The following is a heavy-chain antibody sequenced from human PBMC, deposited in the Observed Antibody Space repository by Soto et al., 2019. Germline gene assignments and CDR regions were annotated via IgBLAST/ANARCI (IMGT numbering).Heavy chain of an antibody. D-gene: IGHD3-22*01. CDR3: ARDCDSSGYYYLRYYYYGMDV. CDR2: INPSGGST. CDR1: GYTLTSYY. J-gene: IGHJ6*02. Sequence: ASVKVSCKASGYTLTSYYMHWVRQAPGQGLEWMGIINPSGGSTSYAQKFQGRVTMTRDTSTSTVYMELSSLRSEDTAVYYCARDCDSSGYYYLRYYYYGMDVWGQGTTVTVSS. V-gene: IGHV1-46*01.